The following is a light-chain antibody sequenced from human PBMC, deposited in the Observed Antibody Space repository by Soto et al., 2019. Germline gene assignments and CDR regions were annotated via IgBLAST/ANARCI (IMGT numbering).Light chain of an antibody. CDR3: QQRTNSEIT. Sequence: EIVLTQSPATLSLSPGERATLSCRASQSVSRYLAWYQQKPGQAPRLLIYDASNRATGIPARFSGSGSGTDFTLTISSLGPEDFAVYYCQQRTNSEITFGPGTKVDIK. CDR2: DAS. J-gene: IGKJ3*01. V-gene: IGKV3-11*01. CDR1: QSVSRY.